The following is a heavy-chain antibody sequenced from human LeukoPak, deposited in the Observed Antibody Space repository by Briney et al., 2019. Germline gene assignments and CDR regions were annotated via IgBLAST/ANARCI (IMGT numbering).Heavy chain of an antibody. Sequence: GGSLRLSCAASGFTFSSYEMNWVRQAPGKGLEWVSVIYSGGSTYYADSVKGRFTISRDNSKNTLYLQMNSLRAEDTAVYYCARATRGYSYDWGQGTMVTVSS. CDR3: ARATRGYSYD. D-gene: IGHD5-18*01. CDR2: IYSGGST. V-gene: IGHV3-53*01. J-gene: IGHJ3*01. CDR1: GFTFSSYE.